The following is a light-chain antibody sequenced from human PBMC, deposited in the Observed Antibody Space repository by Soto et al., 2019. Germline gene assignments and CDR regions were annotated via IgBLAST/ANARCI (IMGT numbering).Light chain of an antibody. CDR3: QQYYSYLWT. CDR2: AAS. CDR1: QGISSY. V-gene: IGKV1-8*01. Sequence: RRVQSPCSFSSSPGDRVTITCRASQGISSYLAWYQQKPGKAPKLLIYAASTLQSGVPSRFSGSGSGTDFTLTISCLQSEDFATYYCQQYYSYLWTFGQGTKVDIK. J-gene: IGKJ1*01.